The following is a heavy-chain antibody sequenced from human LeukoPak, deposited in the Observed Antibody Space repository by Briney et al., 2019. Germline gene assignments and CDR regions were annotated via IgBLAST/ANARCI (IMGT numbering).Heavy chain of an antibody. V-gene: IGHV1-46*01. CDR1: GYTFTSYY. D-gene: IGHD2-21*01. J-gene: IGHJ4*02. Sequence: ASVKVSCKASGYTFTSYYVHWVRQAPGQGREWVGIINPSGGSSTYAQKFQGRVTMTRDTSTSTVYMELSSLRSEDTAVYYCARGSDSGDFDYWGQGTLVTVSS. CDR2: INPSGGSS. CDR3: ARGSDSGDFDY.